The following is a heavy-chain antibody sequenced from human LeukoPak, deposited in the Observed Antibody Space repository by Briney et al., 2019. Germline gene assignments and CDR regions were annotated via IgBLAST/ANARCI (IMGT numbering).Heavy chain of an antibody. J-gene: IGHJ4*02. CDR3: AKSPIVVVTATHFDY. Sequence: GGSLRLSCAASGFTFSSYGVHWVRQAPGKGLEWVAVISYDGGKKYYADSVKGRFTISRDNSKNTLYLQMNSLRAEDTAVYYCAKSPIVVVTATHFDYWGQGTLVPVSS. CDR2: ISYDGGKK. D-gene: IGHD2-21*02. V-gene: IGHV3-30*18. CDR1: GFTFSSYG.